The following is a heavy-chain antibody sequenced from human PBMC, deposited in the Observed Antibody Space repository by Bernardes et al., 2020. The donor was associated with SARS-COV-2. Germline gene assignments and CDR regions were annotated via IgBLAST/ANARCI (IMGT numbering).Heavy chain of an antibody. J-gene: IGHJ4*02. CDR3: ARDNGRGGSVVVAAMNFDY. Sequence: ASVKVSCKASGYTFTGYYMHWVRQAPGQGLEWMGLINPNSGDTNYAQKFQGRVTMTRDTSISTAYMELSRLRSDDTAVYYCARDNGRGGSVVVAAMNFDYWGQGTLVTVSS. D-gene: IGHD2-15*01. CDR1: GYTFTGYY. CDR2: INPNSGDT. V-gene: IGHV1-2*02.